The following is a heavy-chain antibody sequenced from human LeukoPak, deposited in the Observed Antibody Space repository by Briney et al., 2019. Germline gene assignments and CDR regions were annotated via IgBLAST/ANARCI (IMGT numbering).Heavy chain of an antibody. D-gene: IGHD3-9*01. V-gene: IGHV4-61*02. CDR3: VASTGYDAFDI. CDR2: FYTSGTT. CDR1: GGSISSGSYY. Sequence: SQTLSLTCAVSGGSISSGSYYWSWIRQPAGKELEWIGRFYTSGTTNYNPSLRSRATTSVDTSKNQFSLRLSSVTAADTAVYYCVASTGYDAFDIWGQGTMVTVSS. J-gene: IGHJ3*02.